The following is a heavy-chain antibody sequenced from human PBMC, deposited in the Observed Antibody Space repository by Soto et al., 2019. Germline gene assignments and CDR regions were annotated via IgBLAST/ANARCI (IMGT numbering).Heavy chain of an antibody. D-gene: IGHD3-10*01. CDR1: GGSISSYY. CDR2: IYYSGST. Sequence: SETLSLTCTVFGGSISSYYWSWIRQPPGKGLEWIGYIYYSGSTNYNPSLKSRVTISVDTSKNQFSLKLTSVTAADTAVYYCAREVYSSGTFYNRILDYWGQGTLVTVSS. V-gene: IGHV4-59*01. J-gene: IGHJ4*02. CDR3: AREVYSSGTFYNRILDY.